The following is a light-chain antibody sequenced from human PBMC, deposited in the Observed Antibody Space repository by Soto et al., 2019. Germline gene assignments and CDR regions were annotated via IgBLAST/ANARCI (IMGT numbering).Light chain of an antibody. CDR2: GAS. Sequence: EIVLTQSPGTLSLSPGERATLSCRASQSVSSSYLAWYQQKPGQAPRLLIYGASTRAAGIPGRFSGSGSGTDFTLTITRLEPEDSAVYFCQQYTGPPTTFGQGTRLEIK. V-gene: IGKV3-20*01. CDR1: QSVSSSY. CDR3: QQYTGPPTT. J-gene: IGKJ5*01.